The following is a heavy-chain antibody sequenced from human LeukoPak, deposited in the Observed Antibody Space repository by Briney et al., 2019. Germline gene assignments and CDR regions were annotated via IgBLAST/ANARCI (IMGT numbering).Heavy chain of an antibody. Sequence: PGRSLRLSCAASGFTFDDYAMHWVRQAPGQGLESVSGISWHSGSIGYADSVKGRFTISRDNAKNSLYLQMNSLRAEDMALYYCAKEAMVRGVIKYYFDYWGQGTLVTVSS. J-gene: IGHJ4*02. V-gene: IGHV3-9*03. CDR2: ISWHSGSI. D-gene: IGHD3-10*01. CDR1: GFTFDDYA. CDR3: AKEAMVRGVIKYYFDY.